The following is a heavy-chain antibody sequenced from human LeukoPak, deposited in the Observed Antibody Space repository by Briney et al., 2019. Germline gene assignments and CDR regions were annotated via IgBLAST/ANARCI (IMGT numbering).Heavy chain of an antibody. CDR2: IYPADSDT. J-gene: IGHJ3*02. D-gene: IGHD1-26*01. CDR3: AGPQYSGSYYAFDI. CDR1: GYSFTTYW. Sequence: GESLKISCKGSGYSFTTYWIAWVRQMPGKGLEWMGIIYPADSDTRYSPSFQGQVSISADKSISTAYLQWSSLKASDTAIYYRAGPQYSGSYYAFDIWGQGTMVTVSS. V-gene: IGHV5-51*01.